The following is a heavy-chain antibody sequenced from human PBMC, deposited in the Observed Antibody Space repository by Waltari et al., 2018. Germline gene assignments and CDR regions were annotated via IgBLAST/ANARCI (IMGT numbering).Heavy chain of an antibody. CDR1: GFTFSSFA. J-gene: IGHJ4*02. D-gene: IGHD3-3*01. CDR3: ASQGDFWSGFYDY. CDR2: ISGSGGST. V-gene: IGHV3-23*04. Sequence: EVQLVESGGGLVQPGGSLRLSCAASGFTFSSFAMSWVRQAPGKGLWWVSAISGSGGSTYYADSVKGRFTISRDNSKNTLYLQMNSLRAEDTAVYYCASQGDFWSGFYDYWGQGTLVTVSS.